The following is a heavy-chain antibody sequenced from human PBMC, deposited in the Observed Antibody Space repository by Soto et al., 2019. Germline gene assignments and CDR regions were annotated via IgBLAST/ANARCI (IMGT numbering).Heavy chain of an antibody. V-gene: IGHV1-2*04. CDR2: INPKSGGT. CDR1: GYSFSDYH. J-gene: IGHJ6*02. CDR3: ARGDSTDCSNGVCSFLYNRRLEV. D-gene: IGHD2-8*01. Sequence: ASGKVSCDASGYSFSDYHIHWVRQAPGQGLEWLGRINPKSGGTSTAQKFQGWVTMTTDTSISTASMELTRLTSDDTAIYYCARGDSTDCSNGVCSFLYNRRLEVWAHGPTITVS.